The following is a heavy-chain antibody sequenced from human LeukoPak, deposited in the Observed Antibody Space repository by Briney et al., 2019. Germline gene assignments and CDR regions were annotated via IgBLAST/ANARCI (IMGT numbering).Heavy chain of an antibody. CDR2: IYYSGST. D-gene: IGHD6-6*01. CDR1: GGSISSGGYY. J-gene: IGHJ4*02. CDR3: ARTMITYIAARPEGYFDY. V-gene: IGHV4-31*03. Sequence: SETLSLTCTVSGGSISSGGYYWSWIRKHPGKGLEWIGYIYYSGSTYYNPSLKSRVTISVDTSKNQFSLKLSSVTAADTAVYYCARTMITYIAARPEGYFDYWGQGTLVTVSS.